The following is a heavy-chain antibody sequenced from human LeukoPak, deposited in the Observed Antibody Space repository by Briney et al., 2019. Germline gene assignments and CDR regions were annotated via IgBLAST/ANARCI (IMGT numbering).Heavy chain of an antibody. D-gene: IGHD6-19*01. CDR2: INPNSGGT. CDR3: ARILDSAWGELGY. Sequence: ASVKVSCNASGYTFTDYYMHWVRQAPGQGLEWMGWINPNSGGTNYAQKFQGRVTMTRDTSISTAYMELSRLRSDDTAVYYCARILDSAWGELGYWGQGTLVTVSS. J-gene: IGHJ4*02. V-gene: IGHV1-2*02. CDR1: GYTFTDYY.